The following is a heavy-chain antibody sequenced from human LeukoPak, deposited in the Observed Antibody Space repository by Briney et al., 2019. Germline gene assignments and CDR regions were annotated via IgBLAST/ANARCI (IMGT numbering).Heavy chain of an antibody. D-gene: IGHD3-10*01. Sequence: GESLKISCKGSGYSFIIYWIGWVRQMPGKGLEWMGIIHPGDSDTRYSPSFQGLVTISADKSISTAYLQWSSLQASDTAIYYCARRYTYGSGSYYNFEYWGQGTLVTVSS. J-gene: IGHJ4*02. V-gene: IGHV5-51*01. CDR3: ARRYTYGSGSYYNFEY. CDR1: GYSFIIYW. CDR2: IHPGDSDT.